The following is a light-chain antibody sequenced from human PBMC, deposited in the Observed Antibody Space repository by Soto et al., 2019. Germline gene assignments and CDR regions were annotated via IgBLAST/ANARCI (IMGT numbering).Light chain of an antibody. J-gene: IGLJ2*01. Sequence: QSALTQPASMSGSPGQSITISCTGTSSDIGGYNYISWYQQLPGKALKFIIYDVRNRPSGVSNRFSGSRSGNTASLTISGLQAEDEADYYCSSYTSSSTVIFGGGTKLTVL. CDR1: SSDIGGYNY. CDR2: DVR. CDR3: SSYTSSSTVI. V-gene: IGLV2-14*01.